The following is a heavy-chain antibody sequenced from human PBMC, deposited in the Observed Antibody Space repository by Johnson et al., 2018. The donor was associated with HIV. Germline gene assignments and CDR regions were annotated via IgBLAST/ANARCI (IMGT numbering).Heavy chain of an antibody. D-gene: IGHD6-6*01. Sequence: VQLVESGGGVVRPGGSLRLSCAASGFTFDDYGMSWVRQAPGKGLEWVAFIRYDGSNKYYADSVKGRFTISRDNSKNTLYLQMNSLRAEDTAVYYCARDQSSRQAFDIWGQGTMVTGSS. V-gene: IGHV3-30*02. J-gene: IGHJ3*02. CDR2: IRYDGSNK. CDR1: GFTFDDYG. CDR3: ARDQSSRQAFDI.